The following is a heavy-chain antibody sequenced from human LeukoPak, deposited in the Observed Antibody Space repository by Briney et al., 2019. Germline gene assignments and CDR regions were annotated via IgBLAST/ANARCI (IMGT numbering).Heavy chain of an antibody. CDR1: GYSISSGYY. V-gene: IGHV4-38-2*02. D-gene: IGHD6-19*01. J-gene: IGHJ3*02. CDR3: GTSSGWYWGAFDI. CDR2: IYHSGST. Sequence: PSETLSLTCTVSGYSISSGYYWGWIRQPPGKGLEWIGSIYHSGSTYYNPSLKSRVTISVDTSKNQFSLKLSSVTAADTAVYYCGTSSGWYWGAFDIWGQGTMVTVSS.